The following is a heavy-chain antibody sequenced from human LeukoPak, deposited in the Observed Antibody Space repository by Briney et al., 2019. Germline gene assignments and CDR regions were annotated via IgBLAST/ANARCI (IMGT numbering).Heavy chain of an antibody. CDR3: ARFSATAATNLRLNWFDP. Sequence: PSETLSLTCTVSGGSISSYYWSWIRQPPGKGLEWIGYIYYSGSTNYTPSLKSRVTISVGTSKIQFSLKLSSVTVADTAVYYCARFSATAATNLRLNWFDPWGQGTLVTVSS. V-gene: IGHV4-59*01. CDR2: IYYSGST. D-gene: IGHD2-15*01. J-gene: IGHJ5*02. CDR1: GGSISSYY.